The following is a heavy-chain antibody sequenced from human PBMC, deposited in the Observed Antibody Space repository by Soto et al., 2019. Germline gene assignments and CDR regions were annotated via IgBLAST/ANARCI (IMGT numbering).Heavy chain of an antibody. V-gene: IGHV1-69*13. CDR1: GGSFTYT. J-gene: IGHJ6*02. CDR2: IIPIFGTT. CDR3: ARLHSHGTYGMDV. Sequence: SVKVSVKASGGSFTYTLSWVRQSPGQGLEWMGGIIPIFGTTNYAQKFQGRVTVTADESTKTAYMELSTLRSEDTAVYYCARLHSHGTYGMDVWGQGTTVTVSS. D-gene: IGHD5-18*01.